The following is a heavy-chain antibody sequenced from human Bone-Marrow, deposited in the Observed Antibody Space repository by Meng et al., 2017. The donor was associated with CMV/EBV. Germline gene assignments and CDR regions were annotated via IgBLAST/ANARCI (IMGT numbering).Heavy chain of an antibody. J-gene: IGHJ4*02. Sequence: GESLKISCAASGFTFSSYAMHWVRQAPGKGLEWVAVISYDGSNKYYADSVKGRFTISRDNSKNTLYLQMNSLRAEDTALYYCAKDILIATAGSHFDYWGQGTLVTVSS. D-gene: IGHD6-13*01. CDR1: GFTFSSYA. CDR2: ISYDGSNK. CDR3: AKDILIATAGSHFDY. V-gene: IGHV3-30-3*01.